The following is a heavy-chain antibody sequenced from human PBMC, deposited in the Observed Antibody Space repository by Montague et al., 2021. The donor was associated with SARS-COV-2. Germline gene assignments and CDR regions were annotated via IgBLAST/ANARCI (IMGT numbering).Heavy chain of an antibody. V-gene: IGHV4-31*03. D-gene: IGHD3-3*01. CDR1: GGSISSGGYY. CDR2: IYYSGST. J-gene: IGHJ4*02. Sequence: TLSLTCTVSGGSISSGGYYWSWIRQHPGKGLEWIGYIYYSGSTXYKPSLKSRVTISVDTSKNQFSLKLSSVTAADTAVYYCARAPTIFGVVITNFDYWGQGTLVTVSS. CDR3: ARAPTIFGVVITNFDY.